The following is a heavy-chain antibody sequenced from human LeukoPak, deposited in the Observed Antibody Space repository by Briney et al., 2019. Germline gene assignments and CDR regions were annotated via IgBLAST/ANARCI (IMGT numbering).Heavy chain of an antibody. V-gene: IGHV4-59*01. CDR1: GGSISSYY. CDR2: IYYSGST. J-gene: IGHJ2*01. D-gene: IGHD6-13*01. CDR3: AGIAAAGSWSGSWYFDL. Sequence: SETLSLTCTVSGGSISSYYWSWIRQPPGKGLEWIGYIYYSGSTNYNPSLKSRVTISVDTSKNQFSLKRSSVTAADTAVYYCAGIAAAGSWSGSWYFDLWGRGTLVTVSS.